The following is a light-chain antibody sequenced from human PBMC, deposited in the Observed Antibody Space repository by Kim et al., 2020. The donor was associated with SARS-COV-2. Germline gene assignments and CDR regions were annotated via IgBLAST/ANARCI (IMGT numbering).Light chain of an antibody. J-gene: IGLJ3*02. CDR3: SSQDSTGDHVV. V-gene: IGLV3-19*01. CDR2: GIY. Sequence: SSELTQDHAVPVPLGQTVRLTCQGDSPRNYYATWYQQRPGQAPTLVLYGIYDRPSGIPDRFPGSASGNTASLTITGAQAEDEGDYYCSSQDSTGDHVVFGGGTKLTVL. CDR1: SPRNYY.